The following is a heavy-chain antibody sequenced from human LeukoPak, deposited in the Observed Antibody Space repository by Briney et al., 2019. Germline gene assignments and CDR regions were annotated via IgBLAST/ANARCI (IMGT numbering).Heavy chain of an antibody. V-gene: IGHV3-33*01. D-gene: IGHD1-26*01. J-gene: IGHJ5*02. Sequence: GRSLRLSCAASGFTFSNYGMHWVRQAPGKGLEWVAIIWYDGSNKYYADSVKGRFTISRDNSKNTLYLQINSLRAEDTAVYYCARETSQEPEWEPRHWFDPWGQGTLVTVSS. CDR2: IWYDGSNK. CDR3: ARETSQEPEWEPRHWFDP. CDR1: GFTFSNYG.